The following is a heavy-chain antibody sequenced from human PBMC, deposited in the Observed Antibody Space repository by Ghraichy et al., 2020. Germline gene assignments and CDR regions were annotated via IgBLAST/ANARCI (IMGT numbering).Heavy chain of an antibody. CDR3: ARDLTWIQDY. CDR2: IKQDGVEK. CDR1: GFTFSSYW. V-gene: IGHV3-7*01. J-gene: IGHJ4*02. Sequence: GGSLRLSCAASGFTFSSYWMNWVRQAPGKGLEWVTNIKQDGVEKHYVDSVKGRFTIFRDNAKNSLYLQMNSLRAEDTAVYYCARDLTWIQDYWGQGTLVTVSP. D-gene: IGHD5-18*01.